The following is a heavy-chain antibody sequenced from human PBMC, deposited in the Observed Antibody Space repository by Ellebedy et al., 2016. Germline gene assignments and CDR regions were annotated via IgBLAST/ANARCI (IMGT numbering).Heavy chain of an antibody. CDR2: INLNSGGT. CDR3: ARGYYFYYMDV. Sequence: ASVTVSCXASGYIFTDYYIHWVRQPPGQGLEWMGWINLNSGGTKYAQKFQGSVTMTSDTSINTAYMELSRLTSDDTAVYYCARGYYFYYMDVWGKGTTVTVSS. J-gene: IGHJ6*03. V-gene: IGHV1-2*02. CDR1: GYIFTDYY.